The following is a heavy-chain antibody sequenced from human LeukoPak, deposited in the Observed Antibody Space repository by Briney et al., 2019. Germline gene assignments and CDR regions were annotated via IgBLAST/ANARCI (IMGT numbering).Heavy chain of an antibody. CDR3: AKDPYSTGLFQGYYFDY. CDR1: GFTFSTYA. Sequence: GGSLRLSCAASGFTFSTYAMSWVRQAPGKELEWVSGISGRGDRIYYADSVKGRFTISRDNSKNTLYLQMDSLRDGDTAVYYCAKDPYSTGLFQGYYFDYWGQGTLVTVSS. CDR2: ISGRGDRI. V-gene: IGHV3-23*01. D-gene: IGHD6-19*01. J-gene: IGHJ4*02.